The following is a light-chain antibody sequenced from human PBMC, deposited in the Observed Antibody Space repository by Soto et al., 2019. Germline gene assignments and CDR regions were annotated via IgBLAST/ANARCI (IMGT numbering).Light chain of an antibody. CDR1: SSNIGKNT. CDR3: AAWDSSLSGWV. V-gene: IGLV1-44*01. Sequence: QSVLTQPPSASGTPGQRVTISCSGRSSNIGKNTVNWYQQVPGTAPKLLIYNNNQRPSGVPDRFSGSKSGTSASLAISGLQSEDEADYYCAAWDSSLSGWVFGGGTKLTVL. CDR2: NNN. J-gene: IGLJ3*02.